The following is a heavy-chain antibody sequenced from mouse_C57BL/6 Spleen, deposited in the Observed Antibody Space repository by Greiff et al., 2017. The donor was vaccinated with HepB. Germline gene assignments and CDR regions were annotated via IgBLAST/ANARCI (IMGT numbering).Heavy chain of an antibody. D-gene: IGHD2-1*01. Sequence: VQLQQSGAELVKPGASVKLSCTASGFNIKDYYMHWVKQRTEQGLEWIGRIDPEDGETKYAPKFQGKATITADTSSNKAYLQISSLTAEDTAVYYCAYVFYYGNYVGAMDYWGQGTSVTVSS. CDR2: IDPEDGET. CDR1: GFNIKDYY. CDR3: AYVFYYGNYVGAMDY. V-gene: IGHV14-2*01. J-gene: IGHJ4*01.